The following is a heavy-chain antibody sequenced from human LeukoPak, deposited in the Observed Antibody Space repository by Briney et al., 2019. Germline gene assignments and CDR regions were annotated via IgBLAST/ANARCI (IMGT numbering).Heavy chain of an antibody. CDR3: ARAYRTGSSPFDY. Sequence: GGSLRLSCAASGFTFSSYAIHWVRQAPGKGLEWVAVISYDGSNKYYADSVKGRFTISRDNSKNTLYLQMNCLRVEDTGVYYCARAYRTGSSPFDYWGQGTLVTVSS. J-gene: IGHJ4*02. V-gene: IGHV3-30-3*01. CDR2: ISYDGSNK. CDR1: GFTFSSYA. D-gene: IGHD1-26*01.